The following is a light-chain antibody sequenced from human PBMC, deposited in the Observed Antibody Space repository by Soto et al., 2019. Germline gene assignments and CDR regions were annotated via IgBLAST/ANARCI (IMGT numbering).Light chain of an antibody. J-gene: IGKJ1*01. CDR2: AAS. Sequence: IQVTQSPSSLSASAGDRVTITCRASQSISSYLNWYQQKPGKAPKLLIYAASSLQSGVPSRFSGSGSGTDFTLTISSLQPEDFATYYCQQSYSTPQSFGQGTKVEIK. V-gene: IGKV1-39*01. CDR1: QSISSY. CDR3: QQSYSTPQS.